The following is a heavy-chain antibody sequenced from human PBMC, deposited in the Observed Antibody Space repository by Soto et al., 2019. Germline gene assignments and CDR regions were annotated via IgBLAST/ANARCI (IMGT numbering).Heavy chain of an antibody. V-gene: IGHV4-30-2*01. CDR1: GGSISSGYYY. J-gene: IGHJ4*02. D-gene: IGHD4-17*01. CDR3: ARASTVEYYFDY. CDR2: IYHSGST. Sequence: KASETLSLTCSVSGGSISSGYYYWSWIRQPPGKGLEWIGDIYHSGSTYYNPSLKSRVTISVDRSKNQFSLKLSSVTAADTAVYYCARASTVEYYFDYWGQGTLVTVSS.